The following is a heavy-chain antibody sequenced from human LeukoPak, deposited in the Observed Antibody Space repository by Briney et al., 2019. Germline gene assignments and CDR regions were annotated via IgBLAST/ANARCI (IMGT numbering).Heavy chain of an antibody. Sequence: PSETLSLTCTVSGVPISSYSWSWIRPPPGRGLEWIGQIYYTGTTNYYPSLRSRVTISEDTSTNQFSLNLHSVTAADTAVYYCARQIETAGTVFDYWGQGTLVTVSS. CDR1: GVPISSYS. D-gene: IGHD6-13*01. J-gene: IGHJ4*02. V-gene: IGHV4-59*08. CDR3: ARQIETAGTVFDY. CDR2: IYYTGTT.